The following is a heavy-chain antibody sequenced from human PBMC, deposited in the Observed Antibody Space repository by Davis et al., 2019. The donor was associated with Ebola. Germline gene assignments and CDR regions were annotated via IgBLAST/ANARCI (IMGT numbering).Heavy chain of an antibody. CDR2: INPNDGRT. CDR3: AKETIRYCSGGSCYSGWFDP. D-gene: IGHD2-15*01. V-gene: IGHV1-46*01. CDR1: GYTFTNYY. J-gene: IGHJ5*02. Sequence: ASVKVSCKASGYTFTNYYMHWVRQAPGQGLEWIGMINPNDGRTIYAQKFQGRVTVTRDTSTTTVYMDLSSLRAEDTAVYYCAKETIRYCSGGSCYSGWFDPWGQGTLVTVSS.